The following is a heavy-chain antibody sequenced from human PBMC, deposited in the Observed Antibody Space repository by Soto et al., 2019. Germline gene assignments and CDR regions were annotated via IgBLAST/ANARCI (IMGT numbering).Heavy chain of an antibody. Sequence: ASVKVSCKPSGYIFTSYYIHWVRQAPGQGLEWMGIINPSGGGTTYAQKFQGRVTMTTDTSTSTAYMELRSLRSDDTAVYYCARGGRPETPWGQGTLVTVSS. CDR2: INPSGGGT. CDR3: ARGGRPETP. V-gene: IGHV1-46*01. CDR1: GYIFTSYY. J-gene: IGHJ5*02.